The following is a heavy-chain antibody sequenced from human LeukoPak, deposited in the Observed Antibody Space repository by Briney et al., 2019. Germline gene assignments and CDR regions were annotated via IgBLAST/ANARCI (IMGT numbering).Heavy chain of an antibody. CDR3: ARSERIIMILGGAFDV. Sequence: PSETLSLTCTVSGDSISSYYWSWIRQPPGKGLEWIGYIYYSGSTNYNPSLKSRVTISVDTSKNQFSLKLSSVTAADTAVYLCARSERIIMILGGAFDVWGQGTMVTVSS. CDR1: GDSISSYY. D-gene: IGHD3-22*01. CDR2: IYYSGST. J-gene: IGHJ3*01. V-gene: IGHV4-59*08.